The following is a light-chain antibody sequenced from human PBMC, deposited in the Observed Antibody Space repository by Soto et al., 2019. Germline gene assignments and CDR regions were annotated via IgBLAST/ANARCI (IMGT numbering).Light chain of an antibody. CDR2: EGS. J-gene: IGLJ1*01. V-gene: IGLV2-23*01. CDR3: CSYAGNPYV. CDR1: SSDVGSYNS. Sequence: QSALTQPASVSGSPGQSIAISCTGTSSDVGSYNSVSWYQQHPGKAPKLMIYEGSKRPSGVSDRFSGSKSGNTASLTISGLQAEDEADYYCCSYAGNPYVFGTGTKLT.